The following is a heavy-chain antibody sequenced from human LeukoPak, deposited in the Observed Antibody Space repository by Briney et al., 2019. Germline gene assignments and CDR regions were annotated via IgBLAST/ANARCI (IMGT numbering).Heavy chain of an antibody. J-gene: IGHJ5*02. CDR3: ARGGESSGYRVDP. CDR1: GYTFTSYY. Sequence: SVKVSCKASGYTFTSYYMHWVRQAPGQGLEWMGRIIPILGIANYAQKFQGRVTITADKSTSTAYMELSSLRSEDTAVYYCARGGESSGYRVDPWGQGTLVTVSS. CDR2: IIPILGIA. V-gene: IGHV1-69*04. D-gene: IGHD6-19*01.